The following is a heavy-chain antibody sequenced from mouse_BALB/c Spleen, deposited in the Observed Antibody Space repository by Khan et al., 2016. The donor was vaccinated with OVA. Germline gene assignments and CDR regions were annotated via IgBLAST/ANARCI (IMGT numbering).Heavy chain of an antibody. CDR3: AVSYYCSWFAS. CDR2: IGSDSSTI. Sequence: EVELVESGGGLVQPGGSRKLSCTASGFTFSSFGMHWVRQAPEKGLEWVAYIGSDSSTIYYADTVKGRFTISRDNPKNPLLLQLTSLRSEDTAKYDCAVSYYCSWFASWGQGTLVTVSA. V-gene: IGHV5-17*02. D-gene: IGHD1-1*01. CDR1: GFTFSSFG. J-gene: IGHJ3*01.